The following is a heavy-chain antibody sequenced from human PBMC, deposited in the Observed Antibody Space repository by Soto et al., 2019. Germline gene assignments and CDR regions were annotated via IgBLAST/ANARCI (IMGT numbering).Heavy chain of an antibody. J-gene: IGHJ4*02. V-gene: IGHV3-7*01. CDR2: IKQDGSEK. CDR3: ASTSRVDTYYYGSGSYSGDY. CDR1: GFTFSSYW. D-gene: IGHD3-10*01. Sequence: GESLKISCAASGFTFSSYWMSWVRQAPGKGLEWVANIKQDGSEKYYVDSVKGRFTISRDNAKNSLYLQMNSLRAEDTAVYYCASTSRVDTYYYGSGSYSGDYWGQGTLVTVSS.